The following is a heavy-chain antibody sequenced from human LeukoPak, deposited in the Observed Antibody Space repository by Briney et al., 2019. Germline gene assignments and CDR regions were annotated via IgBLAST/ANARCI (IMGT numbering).Heavy chain of an antibody. CDR1: GFTFTSYA. CDR2: ISGSGGST. Sequence: PGGSLRLSCAASGFTFTSYAMSWVRQAPGKGLEWVSGISGSGGSTYYADSVKGRFTTSRDNSKNTLYLQLNSLTAEDTAVYYCAKEGLYCSSTSCYVENWGQGTLVTVSS. D-gene: IGHD2-2*01. CDR3: AKEGLYCSSTSCYVEN. V-gene: IGHV3-23*01. J-gene: IGHJ4*02.